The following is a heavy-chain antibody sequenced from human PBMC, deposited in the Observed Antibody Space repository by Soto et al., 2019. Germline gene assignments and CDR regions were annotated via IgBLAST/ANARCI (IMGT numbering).Heavy chain of an antibody. V-gene: IGHV3-30*03. CDR3: ARGNYDFCSGLDY. CDR2: MSYDGNNK. CDR1: GFTFSSYG. J-gene: IGHJ4*02. Sequence: GGSLRLSCAASGFTFSSYGMHWVRQAPGKGLEWVAVMSYDGNNKYYADSVKGRFTVSRDNSRNIQFLQMNSLRVEDTAVYFCARGNYDFCSGLDYWGQGALVTVSS. D-gene: IGHD3-3*01.